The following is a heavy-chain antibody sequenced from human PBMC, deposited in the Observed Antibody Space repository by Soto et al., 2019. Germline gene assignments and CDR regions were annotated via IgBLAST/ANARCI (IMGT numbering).Heavy chain of an antibody. CDR1: GGSFSGYY. J-gene: IGHJ4*02. D-gene: IGHD3-3*01. CDR2: IFYNENT. Sequence: PSETLSLTCAVYGGSFSGYYWTWIRQPPGKGLEWIGSIFYNENTFYSPSLESRLTISFDTPNNQFSLELRSLTAADTAVYYCARHTYAIGLADWGKGILVTVSS. V-gene: IGHV4-34*12. CDR3: ARHTYAIGLAD.